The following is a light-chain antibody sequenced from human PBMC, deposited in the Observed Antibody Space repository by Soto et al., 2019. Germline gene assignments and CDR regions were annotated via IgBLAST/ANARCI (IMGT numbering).Light chain of an antibody. CDR1: QSISSW. V-gene: IGKV1-5*03. Sequence: GDIVTITCRASQSISSWLAWYQQKPGKAPKLLIYKASSLESGVPSRFSGSGSGTEFTLTISSLQPDDFATYYCQQYNSYSGTFGQGTRWISN. CDR2: KAS. CDR3: QQYNSYSGT. J-gene: IGKJ1*01.